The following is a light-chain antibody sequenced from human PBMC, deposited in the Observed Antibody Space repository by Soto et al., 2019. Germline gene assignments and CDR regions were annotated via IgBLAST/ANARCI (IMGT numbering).Light chain of an antibody. J-gene: IGLJ2*01. Sequence: QSVLTQPPSASGTPGQRVTISCSGGSSKIGSNTVNWYQQFPGTAPKLLIYTDNQRPSGVPDRFSGSKSGTSASLAVSGLQSEDEAAYFCSTWDDSLSAVVFGGGTKLTVL. CDR1: SSKIGSNT. CDR2: TDN. CDR3: STWDDSLSAVV. V-gene: IGLV1-44*01.